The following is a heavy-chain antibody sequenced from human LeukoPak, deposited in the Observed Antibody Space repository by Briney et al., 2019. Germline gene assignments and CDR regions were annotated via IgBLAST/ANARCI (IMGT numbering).Heavy chain of an antibody. J-gene: IGHJ4*02. V-gene: IGHV3-30*02. Sequence: GGSLRLSCAASGFTFSSYGMHWVRQAPGKGLEWVAFIRYDGSNKYYADSVKGRFTISRDNSKNTLYLQMNSLRAEDTAVYYCAKDWYYEYGFDYWGQGALVTVSS. D-gene: IGHD3-22*01. CDR1: GFTFSSYG. CDR3: AKDWYYEYGFDY. CDR2: IRYDGSNK.